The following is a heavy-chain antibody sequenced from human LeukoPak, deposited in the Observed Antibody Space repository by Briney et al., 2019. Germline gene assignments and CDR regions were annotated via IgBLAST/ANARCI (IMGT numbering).Heavy chain of an antibody. V-gene: IGHV3-7*01. CDR2: IKEDGGTK. CDR1: GFNLGAFW. D-gene: IGHD2-2*01. Sequence: GGSLRLSCAASGFNLGAFWMSWVRQAPGKGLEWVANIKEDGGTKFYVDSVKGRFTISRDNAKNSLYLQMNSLRAEDTAMYFCARDGGYCSGITCPGDLWGQGTLVTVSP. J-gene: IGHJ4*02. CDR3: ARDGGYCSGITCPGDL.